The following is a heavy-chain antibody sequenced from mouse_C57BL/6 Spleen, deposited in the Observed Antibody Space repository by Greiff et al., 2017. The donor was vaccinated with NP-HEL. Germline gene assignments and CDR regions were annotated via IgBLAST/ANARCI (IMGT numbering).Heavy chain of an antibody. CDR2: IYPGDGDT. Sequence: QVQLKQSGPELVKPGASVKISCKASGYAFSSSWMNWVKQRPGKGLEWIGRIYPGDGDTNYNGKFKGKATLTADKSSSTAYMQLSSLTSEDSAVYFCARSDGNYPYYAMDYWGQGTSVTVSS. CDR3: ARSDGNYPYYAMDY. J-gene: IGHJ4*01. CDR1: GYAFSSSW. V-gene: IGHV1-82*01. D-gene: IGHD2-1*01.